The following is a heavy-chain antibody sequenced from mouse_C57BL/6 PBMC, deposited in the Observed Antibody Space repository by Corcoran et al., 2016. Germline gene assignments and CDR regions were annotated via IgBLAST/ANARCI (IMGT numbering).Heavy chain of an antibody. V-gene: IGHV9-3*01. CDR3: ARSDDYPYYAMDY. D-gene: IGHD2-4*01. J-gene: IGHJ4*01. CDR2: INTYSGVP. CDR1: GYTFTTYG. Sequence: QIQLVQSGPELKKPGETVKISCKASGYTFTTYGMSWVKQAPGKGLKWMGWINTYSGVPTYADDFKGRFAFSLETSASTAYLQINNLKNEDTATYFCARSDDYPYYAMDYWGQGTSVTVSS.